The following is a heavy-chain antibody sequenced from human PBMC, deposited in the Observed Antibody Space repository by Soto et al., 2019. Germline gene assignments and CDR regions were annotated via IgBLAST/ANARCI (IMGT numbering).Heavy chain of an antibody. Sequence: GASVKVSCKASGGTFSSYAISWVRQAPGQGLEWMGGIIPIFGTANYAQKFQGRVTITADKSTSTAYMELSSLRSEDTAVYYCARDHFISAQLLKHYYYGMDVWGQGTTVTVSS. V-gene: IGHV1-69*06. CDR2: IIPIFGTA. CDR1: GGTFSSYA. J-gene: IGHJ6*02. D-gene: IGHD2-2*01. CDR3: ARDHFISAQLLKHYYYGMDV.